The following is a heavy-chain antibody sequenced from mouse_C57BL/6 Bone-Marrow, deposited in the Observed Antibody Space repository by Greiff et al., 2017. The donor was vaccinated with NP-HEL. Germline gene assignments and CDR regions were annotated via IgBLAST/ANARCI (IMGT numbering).Heavy chain of an antibody. D-gene: IGHD1-1*01. V-gene: IGHV1-59*01. CDR2: IDPSDSYT. CDR1: GYTFTSYW. CDR3: ARKGTSSYVNYAMDY. J-gene: IGHJ4*01. Sequence: VQLQQPGAELVRPGTSVKLSCKASGYTFTSYWMHWVKQRPGQGLEWIGVIDPSDSYTNYNQKFKGKATLTVDTSSSTAYMQLSSLTSEDSAVYYCARKGTSSYVNYAMDYWGQGTSVTVSS.